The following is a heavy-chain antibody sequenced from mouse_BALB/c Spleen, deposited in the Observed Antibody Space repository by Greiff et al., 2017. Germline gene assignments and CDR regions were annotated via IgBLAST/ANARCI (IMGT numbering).Heavy chain of an antibody. CDR1: GDSITSGY. CDR2: ISYSGST. CDR3: ARYNYGSIFYAMDY. D-gene: IGHD1-1*01. J-gene: IGHJ4*01. Sequence: EVQRVESGPSLVKPSQTLSLTCSVTGDSITSGYWNWIRKFPGNKLEYMGYISYSGSTYYNPSLKSRISITRDTSKNQYYLQLNSVTTEDTATYYCARYNYGSIFYAMDYWGQGTSVTVSS. V-gene: IGHV3-8*02.